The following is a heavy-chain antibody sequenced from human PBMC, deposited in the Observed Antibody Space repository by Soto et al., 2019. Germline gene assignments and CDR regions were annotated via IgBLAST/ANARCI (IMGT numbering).Heavy chain of an antibody. CDR1: GYTLTELS. CDR2: FDPEDGET. Sequence: ASVKVSCKVSGYTLTELSMHWVRQAPGKGLEWMGGFDPEDGETIYAQKFQGRVTMTEDTSTDTAYLELSSLSSEDTPVYYCATAGLAVAGRPSYYYYYYMDGWGKGTTVTVSS. V-gene: IGHV1-24*01. J-gene: IGHJ6*03. CDR3: ATAGLAVAGRPSYYYYYYMDG. D-gene: IGHD6-19*01.